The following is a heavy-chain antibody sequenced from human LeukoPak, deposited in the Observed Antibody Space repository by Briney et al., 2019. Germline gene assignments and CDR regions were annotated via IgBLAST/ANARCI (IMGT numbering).Heavy chain of an antibody. Sequence: GRSLRLSCAASGFTFSSYAMHWVRQAPGKGLEWVAIISYDGSNRYYADSVKGRFTISRDNSKNTLYLQMNSLRAVDTAVYYCARVRYDSSGYRYGMDVWGQGTTVTVSS. D-gene: IGHD3-22*01. CDR2: ISYDGSNR. J-gene: IGHJ6*02. CDR3: ARVRYDSSGYRYGMDV. V-gene: IGHV3-30*04. CDR1: GFTFSSYA.